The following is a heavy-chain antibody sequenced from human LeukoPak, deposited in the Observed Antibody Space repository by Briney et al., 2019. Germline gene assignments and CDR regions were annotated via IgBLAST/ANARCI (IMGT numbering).Heavy chain of an antibody. D-gene: IGHD2/OR15-2a*01. J-gene: IGHJ6*02. Sequence: SETLSLTCAVYGGSFGGYYWSWIRQPPGKGLEWIGEINHSGSTNYNPSLKSRVTISVDTSKNQFSLKLSSVTAADTAVYYCARGGLYRYYYYGMDVWGQGTTVTVSS. CDR1: GGSFGGYY. CDR3: ARGGLYRYYYYGMDV. CDR2: INHSGST. V-gene: IGHV4-34*01.